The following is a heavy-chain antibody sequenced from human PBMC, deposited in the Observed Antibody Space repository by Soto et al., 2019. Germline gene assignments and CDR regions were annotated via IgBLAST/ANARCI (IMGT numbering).Heavy chain of an antibody. J-gene: IGHJ5*02. V-gene: IGHV4-59*01. CDR3: ARGVFRSLGKNWFDP. CDR2: IYYSGST. CDR1: GGSISSYY. Sequence: SETLSLTCTVSGGSISSYYWSWIRQPPGKGLEWIGYIYYSGSTNYNPSLKSRVTISVDTSKNQFSLKLSSVTAADTAVYYCARGVFRSLGKNWFDPWGQGTLVTVSS. D-gene: IGHD3-3*01.